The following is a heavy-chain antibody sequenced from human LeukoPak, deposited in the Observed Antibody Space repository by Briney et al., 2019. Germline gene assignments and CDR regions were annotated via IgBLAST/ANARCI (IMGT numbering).Heavy chain of an antibody. V-gene: IGHV4-34*01. CDR3: ARDRTAAAGNDY. Sequence: SETLSLTWAVYGXSFSGYYRSWIRQPPGKGLEWIGEINHSGGTNYNPSLKSRVTISVDTSKNQFSLKLSSVTAADTAVYYCARDRTAAAGNDYWGQGTLVTVSS. D-gene: IGHD6-13*01. CDR2: INHSGGT. CDR1: GXSFSGYY. J-gene: IGHJ4*02.